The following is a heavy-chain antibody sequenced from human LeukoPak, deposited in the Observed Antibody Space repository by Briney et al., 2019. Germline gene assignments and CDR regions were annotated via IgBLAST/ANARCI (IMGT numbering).Heavy chain of an antibody. Sequence: ASVKVSCKASGYTFTSYDINWVRQATGQGLEWMGWMNPNSGNTGYAQKFQGRVTMTRNTSISTAYMELSSLGSEDTAVYYCARGRGARGWFDPWGQGTLVTVSS. CDR2: MNPNSGNT. CDR3: ARGRGARGWFDP. V-gene: IGHV1-8*01. CDR1: GYTFTSYD. J-gene: IGHJ5*02.